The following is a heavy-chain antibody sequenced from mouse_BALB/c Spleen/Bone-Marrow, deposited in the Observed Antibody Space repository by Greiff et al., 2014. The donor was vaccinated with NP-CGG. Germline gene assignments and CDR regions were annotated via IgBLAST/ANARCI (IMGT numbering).Heavy chain of an antibody. D-gene: IGHD2-10*02. J-gene: IGHJ2*01. Sequence: EVQLQQSGPELVKPGTSVKMSCKASGYTFTDYYMMWVRQSHGKSLEWIGHINPNTDGTFYNQKFKGGATLTVDKSSSTAYMQLNSLTSEDSAVYYCARPRYFDNWGQGTTLTVSS. V-gene: IGHV1-26*01. CDR3: ARPRYFDN. CDR1: GYTFTDYY. CDR2: INPNTDGT.